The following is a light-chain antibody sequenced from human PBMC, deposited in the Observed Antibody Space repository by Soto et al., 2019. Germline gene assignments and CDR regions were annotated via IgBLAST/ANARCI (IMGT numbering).Light chain of an antibody. V-gene: IGLV2-23*03. Sequence: QSALTQPASVSGSPGQSITISCTGTSSDVGSYNLVSWYQQHPGKAPKLMIYEGSKRPSGVSNRFSGSKSGNTASLTISGLQAEDEADYYCCSYAGSRTFVVFGGGTKL. J-gene: IGLJ2*01. CDR2: EGS. CDR1: SSDVGSYNL. CDR3: CSYAGSRTFVV.